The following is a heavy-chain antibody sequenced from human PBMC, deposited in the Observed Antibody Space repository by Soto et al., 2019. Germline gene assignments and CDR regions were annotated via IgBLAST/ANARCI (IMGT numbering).Heavy chain of an antibody. J-gene: IGHJ4*02. V-gene: IGHV4-4*02. Sequence: PSETLALTCAVSGAAFRSTSSWRCVRQPPGKWLEWIGEIYHSASTNYNPSLKSRDTISVDKSKNQFSLKLSSVTAADTAVYYCARAGIAAAGIDYWGQGTLVTVSS. D-gene: IGHD6-13*01. CDR1: GAAFRSTSS. CDR2: IYHSAST. CDR3: ARAGIAAAGIDY.